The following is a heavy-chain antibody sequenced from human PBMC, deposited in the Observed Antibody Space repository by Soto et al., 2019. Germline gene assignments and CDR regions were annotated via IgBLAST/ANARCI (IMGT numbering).Heavy chain of an antibody. V-gene: IGHV4-4*02. CDR2: IYHSGST. CDR3: ARDRGYGDPLVFFDY. CDR1: GGSISSSNW. J-gene: IGHJ4*02. Sequence: LSLPCAVSGGSISSSNWWSWVRQPPGKGLEWIGEIYHSGSTNYNPSLKSRVTISVDKSKNQFSLKLSSVTAADTAVYYCARDRGYGDPLVFFDYWGQGTLVTVSS. D-gene: IGHD4-17*01.